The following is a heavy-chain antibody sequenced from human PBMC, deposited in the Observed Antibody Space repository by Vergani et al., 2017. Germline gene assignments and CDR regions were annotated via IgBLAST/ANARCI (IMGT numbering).Heavy chain of an antibody. D-gene: IGHD6-19*01. CDR1: GFTFDAYM. J-gene: IGHJ4*02. CDR3: AKAVAGTSATGEFDY. Sequence: EVQLVESVGVVIQPGGSLRLSCAASGFTFDAYMMHWARQYPGKGLEWLSFISLDGSTTFYSDSVKSRFTVSRDNSKISLFLQMNSLRTEDTASYFCAKAVAGTSATGEFDYWGQGTLVTVSS. CDR2: ISLDGSTT. V-gene: IGHV3-43*01.